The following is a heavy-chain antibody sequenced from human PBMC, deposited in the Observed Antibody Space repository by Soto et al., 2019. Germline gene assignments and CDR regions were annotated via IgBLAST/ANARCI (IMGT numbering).Heavy chain of an antibody. D-gene: IGHD3-22*01. J-gene: IGHJ6*02. CDR3: ATVYYYDSSGYSPSYYYGMDV. CDR1: GYPFSGYG. CDR2: ISGYHGNT. V-gene: IGHV1-18*01. Sequence: QVQLVQSGPEVKKPGASVRVSCTVSGYPFSGYGISWVRQAPGQGLEWLGWISGYHGNTNYAQKFQGRVTMTTDTSTSTAYMELSSLRSEDTAVYYCATVYYYDSSGYSPSYYYGMDVWGQGTTVTVSS.